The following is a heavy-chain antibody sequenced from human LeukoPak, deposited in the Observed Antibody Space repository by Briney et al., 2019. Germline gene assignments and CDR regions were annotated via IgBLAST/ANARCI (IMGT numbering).Heavy chain of an antibody. J-gene: IGHJ4*02. CDR2: INAVNGNT. CDR3: ARAHGGYSYGYYFDY. CDR1: GYTFTSYT. Sequence: GASVKVSCKTSGYTFTSYTMHWVRQAPGQRLEWMGWINAVNGNTKYSQKFQGRVTITRDTSASTAYKELSSLRSEDTAVYYCARAHGGYSYGYYFDYWGQGTLVTVSS. D-gene: IGHD5-18*01. V-gene: IGHV1-3*01.